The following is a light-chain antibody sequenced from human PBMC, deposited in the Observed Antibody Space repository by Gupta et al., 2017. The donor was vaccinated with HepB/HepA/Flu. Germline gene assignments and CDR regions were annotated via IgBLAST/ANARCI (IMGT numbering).Light chain of an antibody. J-gene: IGLJ2*01. CDR2: DVS. Sequence: QSALTQPASVSGSPRQSIPISCPGTNSDVGGYNYVSWYQQHPGKAPKLMIYDVSNRPSGVSHRFSGSKSANTASLTISGLQAEDEADYYCCSDTSTGSVVFGGGTKLTVL. CDR1: NSDVGGYNY. CDR3: CSDTSTGSVV. V-gene: IGLV2-14*03.